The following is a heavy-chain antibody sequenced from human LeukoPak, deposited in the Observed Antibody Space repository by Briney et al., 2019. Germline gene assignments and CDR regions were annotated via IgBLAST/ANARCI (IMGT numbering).Heavy chain of an antibody. V-gene: IGHV1-69*04. CDR2: IIPILGIA. CDR1: GGTFSSYA. D-gene: IGHD5-24*01. CDR3: ARDRDGYAFDY. J-gene: IGHJ4*02. Sequence: SVKVSCKASGGTFSSYAISWVRQAPGQGLEWMGRIIPILGIANYAQKFQGRVTITADKSTSTAYMELSSLRSEDTAAYYCARDRDGYAFDYWGQGTLVTVSS.